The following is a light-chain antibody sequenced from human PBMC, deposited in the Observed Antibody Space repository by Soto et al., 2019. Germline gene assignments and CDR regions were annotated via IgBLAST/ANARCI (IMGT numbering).Light chain of an antibody. CDR1: QSVSSTY. CDR3: QQYGSSPPWT. Sequence: EIVLTQSPGTLSLSPGERATLSCRASQSVSSTYLAWYQQKPGQPPRLLMYGASRRATGIPDRFSGSGSGTDFTLTISRLEPEDFAIYYCQQYGSSPPWTFGPGTNVEIK. J-gene: IGKJ1*01. V-gene: IGKV3-20*01. CDR2: GAS.